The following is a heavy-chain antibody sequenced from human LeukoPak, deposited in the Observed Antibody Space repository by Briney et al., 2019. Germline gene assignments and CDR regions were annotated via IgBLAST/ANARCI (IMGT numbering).Heavy chain of an antibody. CDR2: ISYDGSNK. Sequence: GGSLRLSCAASGFTFSSYSMNWVRQAPGKGPEWVAVISYDGSNKYYADSVKGRFTISRDNSKNTLYLQMNSLRAEDTAVYYCAKDGGAVAEYMDVWGKGTTVTISS. CDR1: GFTFSSYS. CDR3: AKDGGAVAEYMDV. J-gene: IGHJ6*03. V-gene: IGHV3-30*18. D-gene: IGHD6-19*01.